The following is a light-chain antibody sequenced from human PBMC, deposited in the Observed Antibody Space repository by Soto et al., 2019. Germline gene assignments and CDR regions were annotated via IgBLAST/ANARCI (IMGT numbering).Light chain of an antibody. Sequence: QSVLTQPASVSGSPGQSITISCTGTTSDVGRYNYVSWYQQQPGKAPKLIIYDVSNRPSGVSNRFSGSKSGNTASLTISGLQAEDEADYYCNSYTSTSTYVFGTGTKLTVL. CDR3: NSYTSTSTYV. V-gene: IGLV2-14*01. J-gene: IGLJ1*01. CDR1: TSDVGRYNY. CDR2: DVS.